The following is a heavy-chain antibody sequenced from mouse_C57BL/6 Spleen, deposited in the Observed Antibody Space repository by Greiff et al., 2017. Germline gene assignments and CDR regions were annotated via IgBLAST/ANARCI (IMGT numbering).Heavy chain of an antibody. V-gene: IGHV1-22*01. Sequence: VQLQQSGPELVKPGASVKMSCKASGYTFTDYNMHWVKQSHGKSLEWIGYINPNNGGTSYNQKFKGKATLTVNKSSSTAYMELRSLTSEDSAVYDCARDYGSSYDYAMDYWGQGTSVTVSS. CDR3: ARDYGSSYDYAMDY. J-gene: IGHJ4*01. CDR2: INPNNGGT. CDR1: GYTFTDYN. D-gene: IGHD1-1*01.